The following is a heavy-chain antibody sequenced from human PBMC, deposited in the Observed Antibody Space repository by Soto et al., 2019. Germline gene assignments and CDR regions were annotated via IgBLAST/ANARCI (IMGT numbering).Heavy chain of an antibody. CDR2: IYYSRST. CDR1: GASVSSGIYY. J-gene: IGHJ5*02. D-gene: IGHD5-18*01. CDR3: ARSIDYYIYVPA. Sequence: QVQLQESGPGLVKPSETLSLTCTVSGASVSSGIYYWSWIRQPPGKGLGWIGHIYYSRSTSSNPSLRSRVTMSVDTSKNQLSLKLTSVTAADTAVYFCARSIDYYIYVPAWCQGTLVTVSS. V-gene: IGHV4-61*01.